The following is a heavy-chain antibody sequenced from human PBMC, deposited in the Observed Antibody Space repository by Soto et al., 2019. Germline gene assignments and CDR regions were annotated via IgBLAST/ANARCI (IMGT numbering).Heavy chain of an antibody. CDR2: AYYSGST. CDR1: GGSISHYY. Sequence: SSETLSLTCSVSGGSISHYYWSWIRQSPGKGLEWIGYAYYSGSTDYNPSLKSRVTMSVDTSKNQVSLKLNSVTTADTAVYYCARDRSTYGGGGTGEVKENWFDPWGPGTLVTVSS. V-gene: IGHV4-59*01. D-gene: IGHD2-8*01. J-gene: IGHJ5*02. CDR3: ARDRSTYGGGGTGEVKENWFDP.